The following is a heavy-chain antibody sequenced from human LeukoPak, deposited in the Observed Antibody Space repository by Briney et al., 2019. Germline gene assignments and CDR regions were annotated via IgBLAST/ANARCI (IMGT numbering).Heavy chain of an antibody. CDR2: IRYDGSNK. D-gene: IGHD3-10*01. J-gene: IGHJ6*03. Sequence: PGGSLRLSCAASGFTFSSYGMHWVRQAPGKGLEWVAFIRYDGSNKYYADSVKGRFTISRDNSKNTLYLQMNSLRAEDTAVYYCAKDPHSVTMVRGVIRGRYYYMDVWGKGTTVTISS. CDR3: AKDPHSVTMVRGVIRGRYYYMDV. CDR1: GFTFSSYG. V-gene: IGHV3-30*02.